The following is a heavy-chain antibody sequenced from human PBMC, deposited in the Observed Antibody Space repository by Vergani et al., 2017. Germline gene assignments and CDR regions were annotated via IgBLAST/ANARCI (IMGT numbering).Heavy chain of an antibody. J-gene: IGHJ6*02. CDR2: IVPSDTYT. D-gene: IGHD6-19*01. Sequence: EVQLVQSGAEVKKPGESLRISCKGSGYSFTSYWISWVRQMPGKGLEWMGRIVPSDTYTNYSPSFQGHVTISADKSISTAYLQWSSLKDSDTAMYYCARQVAVAXKWWGPTYYYGMDVWGQGTTVTVSS. CDR1: GYSFTSYW. V-gene: IGHV5-10-1*01. CDR3: ARQVAVAXKWWGPTYYYGMDV.